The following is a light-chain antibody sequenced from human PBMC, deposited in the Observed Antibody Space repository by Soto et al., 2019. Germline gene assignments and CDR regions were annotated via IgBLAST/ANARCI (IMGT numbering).Light chain of an antibody. CDR3: MQAKQTPFT. CDR1: HSLLQTNGNTY. V-gene: IGKV2-28*01. CDR2: LAT. Sequence: DIVMTQTPLSLPVTPGEPASISCRSIHSLLQTNGNTYLDWYLQKPGQSPELLISLATNRASGVPDRFSGSGSGTDFTLKISRVEAEDVGVYYCMQAKQTPFTFGGGTKVDIK. J-gene: IGKJ4*01.